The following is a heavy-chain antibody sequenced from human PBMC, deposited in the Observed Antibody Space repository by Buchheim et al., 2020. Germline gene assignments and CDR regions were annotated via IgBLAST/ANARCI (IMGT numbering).Heavy chain of an antibody. J-gene: IGHJ4*02. Sequence: QVQLVESGGGVVQPGRSLRLSCAASGFTFSSYDMHWVRQAPGKGLEWVAVISYDGSNKYYADSVKGRFTISRDNSKNTLYLQMNSLRAEDTAVYYCAKDPLEYSSSEYFDYWGQGTL. CDR2: ISYDGSNK. CDR3: AKDPLEYSSSEYFDY. D-gene: IGHD6-6*01. V-gene: IGHV3-30*18. CDR1: GFTFSSYD.